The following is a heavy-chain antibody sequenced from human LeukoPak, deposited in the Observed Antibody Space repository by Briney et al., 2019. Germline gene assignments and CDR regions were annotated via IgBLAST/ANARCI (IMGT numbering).Heavy chain of an antibody. D-gene: IGHD1-26*01. CDR1: GFTVSNNY. CDR2: IYSGGST. Sequence: PGGSLRLSCAASGFTVSNNYMSWVRQAPGKGLEWVSVIYSGGSTYYADSVKGRFTVSGDNSKNTLYLQMNSLRADDTAVYYCARTSYSYFEYWGQGTLVTVSS. CDR3: ARTSYSYFEY. J-gene: IGHJ4*02. V-gene: IGHV3-53*01.